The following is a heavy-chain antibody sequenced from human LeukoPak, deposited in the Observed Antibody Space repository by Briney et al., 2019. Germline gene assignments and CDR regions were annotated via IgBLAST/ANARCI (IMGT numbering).Heavy chain of an antibody. V-gene: IGHV4-39*07. J-gene: IGHJ5*02. Sequence: PSETLSLTCTVSGGSISSSSYYWGWIRQPPGKGLEWIGSIYYSGSTYYNPSLKRRVTVSLDTSENQLSLKLSSVTAADTAVYYCARKGFGNLDSWFDPWGQGTLVTVSS. CDR3: ARKGFGNLDSWFDP. D-gene: IGHD3-10*01. CDR1: GGSISSSSYY. CDR2: IYYSGST.